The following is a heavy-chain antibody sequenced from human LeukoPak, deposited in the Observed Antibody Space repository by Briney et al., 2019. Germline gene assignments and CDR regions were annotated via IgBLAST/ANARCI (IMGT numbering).Heavy chain of an antibody. CDR3: ARKGGVVLRDAFDI. CDR2: ISSSSSYI. V-gene: IGHV3-21*01. Sequence: PGGSLRLSCAASGFTFSSYSMNWVRQAPGKGLEWVSSISSSSSYIYYADSVKGRFTISRDNAKNSLYLQMNSLRAEDTAVYYCARKGGVVLRDAFDIWGQGTMVTVSS. CDR1: GFTFSSYS. D-gene: IGHD2-2*01. J-gene: IGHJ3*02.